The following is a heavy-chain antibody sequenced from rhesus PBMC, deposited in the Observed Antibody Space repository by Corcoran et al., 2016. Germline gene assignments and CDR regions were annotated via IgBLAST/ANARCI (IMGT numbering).Heavy chain of an antibody. CDR2: INGNSGST. Sequence: QVQLQESGPGLVKPSETLSLTCTVSGASISSNWWSWICQPPGKGLEWIGEINGNSGSTNYTPSLKSRVTISKDASKNQFSLKLSSVTAADTAVYYCARFRDSSGSPNYWGQGVLVTVSS. CDR3: ARFRDSSGSPNY. CDR1: GASISSNW. J-gene: IGHJ4*01. V-gene: IGHV4-80*01. D-gene: IGHD6-31*01.